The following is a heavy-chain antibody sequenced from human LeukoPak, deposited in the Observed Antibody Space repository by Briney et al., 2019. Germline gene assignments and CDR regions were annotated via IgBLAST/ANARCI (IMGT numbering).Heavy chain of an antibody. CDR1: GYSFTNYW. CDR3: ARLDYDILTGYYRNFDY. V-gene: IGHV5-51*01. D-gene: IGHD3-9*01. J-gene: IGHJ4*02. CDR2: IWPGDSDT. Sequence: GESLKISCRGSGYSFTNYWIAWVRQMPGKGLEWMGIIWPGDSDTRYSPSFQGRVTISADKSISTAFLQWSSLKASDTAMYYCARLDYDILTGYYRNFDYWGQGTLVTVSS.